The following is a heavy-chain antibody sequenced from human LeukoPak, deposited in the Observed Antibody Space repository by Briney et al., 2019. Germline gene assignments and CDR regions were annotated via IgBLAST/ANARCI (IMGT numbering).Heavy chain of an antibody. J-gene: IGHJ4*02. CDR2: IYPGDSDT. CDR1: GHNFTNYW. D-gene: IGHD3-22*01. CDR3: ARRASGYYFDY. V-gene: IGHV5-51*01. Sequence: GESLKISCQGSGHNFTNYWIAWVRQKPGKGLEWMGIIYPGDSDTKYSPSFQGQVAISTDKSISTAYLQWSGLKASDTAMYYCARRASGYYFDYWGQGTLVTVSS.